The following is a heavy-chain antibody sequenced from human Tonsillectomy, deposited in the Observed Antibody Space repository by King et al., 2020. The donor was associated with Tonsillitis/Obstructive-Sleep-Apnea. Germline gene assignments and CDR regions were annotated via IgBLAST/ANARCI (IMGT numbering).Heavy chain of an antibody. CDR3: AGQSEPADIYYVFWRGYWPFDY. D-gene: IGHD3-3*01. Sequence: QLQESGPGLVKPSETLSLTCTVSGGSISSSSYYWGWIRQPPGKGLEWIGSIYYSGSTYYNPSLKSRVTISVDTSKNQFSLKLSAVTAADTAGYDCAGQSEPADIYYVFWRGYWPFDYWGQGTLVTVSS. J-gene: IGHJ4*02. CDR2: IYYSGST. CDR1: GGSISSSSYY. V-gene: IGHV4-39*01.